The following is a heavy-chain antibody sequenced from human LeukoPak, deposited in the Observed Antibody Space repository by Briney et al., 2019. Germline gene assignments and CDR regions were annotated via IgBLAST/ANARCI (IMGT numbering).Heavy chain of an antibody. CDR2: IKSKTDGGTT. CDR3: TTDPRPYTMVRGVIITSGFWAFDI. CDR1: GSTFSNAW. V-gene: IGHV3-15*01. D-gene: IGHD3-10*01. Sequence: GGSLRLSCAASGSTFSNAWMSWVRQAPGKGLEWVGRIKSKTDGGTTDYAAPVKGRFTISRDDSKNTLYLQMNSLKTEDTAVYYCTTDPRPYTMVRGVIITSGFWAFDIWGQGTMVTVSS. J-gene: IGHJ3*02.